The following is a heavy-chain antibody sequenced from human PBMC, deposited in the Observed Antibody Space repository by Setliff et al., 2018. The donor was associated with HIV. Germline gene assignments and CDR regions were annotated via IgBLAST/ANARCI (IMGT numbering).Heavy chain of an antibody. CDR3: ARDRWVWGGSDSGYYYYFMDV. CDR2: VSAYNANT. CDR1: GYTYTNYA. J-gene: IGHJ6*03. D-gene: IGHD6-19*01. Sequence: GASVKVSCKASGYTYTNYAISCVRQDPGQGLEWMGYVSAYNANTNYAQKFQGRVTMTRDTSISTDYMELSRLRSDDTAVYYCARDRWVWGGSDSGYYYYFMDVWGKGTTVTVSS. V-gene: IGHV1-18*01.